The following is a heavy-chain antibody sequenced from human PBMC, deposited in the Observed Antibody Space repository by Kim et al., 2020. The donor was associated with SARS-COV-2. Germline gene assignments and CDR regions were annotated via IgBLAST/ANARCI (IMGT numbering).Heavy chain of an antibody. D-gene: IGHD6-13*01. CDR2: IYSGGST. CDR1: GFTVSSNY. V-gene: IGHV3-53*01. J-gene: IGHJ6*02. CDR3: ARDPRVAAATTYYYYGMDV. Sequence: GGSLRLSCAASGFTVSSNYMSWVRQAPGKGLEWVSVIYSGGSTYYADSVKGRFTISRDNSKNTLYRQMNSLRAEDTAVYYCARDPRVAAATTYYYYGMDVWGQGTTVTVSS.